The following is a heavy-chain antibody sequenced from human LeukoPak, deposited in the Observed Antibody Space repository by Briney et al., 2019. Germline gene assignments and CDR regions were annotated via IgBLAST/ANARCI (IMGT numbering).Heavy chain of an antibody. V-gene: IGHV4-38-2*02. J-gene: IGHJ4*02. Sequence: SETLSLTCTVSGYSISSGYYWGWIRQPPGKGLEWIGSIYHSGSTYYNPSLKSRVTISVDTSKNQFSLKLSSVTAADTAVYYCARRGYSYGQIDYWGQGTLVTVSS. CDR2: IYHSGST. CDR1: GYSISSGYY. D-gene: IGHD5-18*01. CDR3: ARRGYSYGQIDY.